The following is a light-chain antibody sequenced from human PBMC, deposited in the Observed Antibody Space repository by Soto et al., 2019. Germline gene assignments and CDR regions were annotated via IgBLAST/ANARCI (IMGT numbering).Light chain of an antibody. Sequence: DIQMTQSPSSLSASVGDEVTITCRASQIISTYLNWYQQKPGKAPKLLINAALTVQAGVPPRFSASGSGTDFTLTITGLQPEDCASYYCQESFSTLYTFGQGTKVEIK. V-gene: IGKV1-39*01. CDR2: AAL. CDR3: QESFSTLYT. J-gene: IGKJ2*01. CDR1: QIISTY.